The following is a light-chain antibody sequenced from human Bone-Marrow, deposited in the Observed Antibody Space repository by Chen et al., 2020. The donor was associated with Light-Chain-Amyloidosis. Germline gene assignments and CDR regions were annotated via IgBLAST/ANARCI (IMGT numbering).Light chain of an antibody. CDR3: QQYGTSPLT. CDR1: QTISSNY. J-gene: IGKJ4*01. CDR2: GSS. V-gene: IGKV3-20*01. Sequence: IVLTQFPGTLSLSPGGGANLSCRASQTISSNYLTWYQQKFGQAPRLLIYGSSSRATGIPDRFTGSGSGTDFTLTINRLEPEDFAMYYCQQYGTSPLTFGGGTKVEIK.